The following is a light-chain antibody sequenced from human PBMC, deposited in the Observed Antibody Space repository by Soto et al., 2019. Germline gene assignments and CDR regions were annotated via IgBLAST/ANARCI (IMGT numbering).Light chain of an antibody. CDR2: DVS. V-gene: IGLV2-14*01. CDR3: SSYTGSSTYVV. Sequence: QSALTQPASVSGSPGQSITISCTGTSSDVGGYNYVSWYQQHPGKAPKLMIYDVSNRPSGVSNRFSGSKSANTASLTISGLQAEDEADYYCSSYTGSSTYVVFGGGTKRTFL. CDR1: SSDVGGYNY. J-gene: IGLJ2*01.